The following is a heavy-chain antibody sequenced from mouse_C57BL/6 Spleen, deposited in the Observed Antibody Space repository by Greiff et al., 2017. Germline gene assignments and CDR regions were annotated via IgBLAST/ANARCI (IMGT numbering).Heavy chain of an antibody. Sequence: VQLQQSGPELVKPGASVKISCKASGYSFTGYYMNWVKQSPEKSLEWIGEINPSTCGTTYNQKFKAKDTLTVDQSSSTAYLQLKSLTSEDSAVYYGARSEYYGSSLILNYWGQGTTLTVSS. CDR2: INPSTCGT. J-gene: IGHJ2*01. CDR3: ARSEYYGSSLILNY. D-gene: IGHD1-1*01. V-gene: IGHV1-42*01. CDR1: GYSFTGYY.